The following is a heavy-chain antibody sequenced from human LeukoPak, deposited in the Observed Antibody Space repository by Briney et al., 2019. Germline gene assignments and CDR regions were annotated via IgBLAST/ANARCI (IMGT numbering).Heavy chain of an antibody. CDR1: GFTFSSYG. D-gene: IGHD6-13*01. CDR2: IRYDGSNK. J-gene: IGHJ4*02. CDR3: AGEVGYSRRVYYFDY. Sequence: GGSLRLSCAASGFTFSSYGMHWVRQAPGKGLEWVSFIRYDGSNKYYADSVKGRFTISRDNSKNTLYLQVNSLRPEDTAVYYCAGEVGYSRRVYYFDYWGQGTLVTVSS. V-gene: IGHV3-30*02.